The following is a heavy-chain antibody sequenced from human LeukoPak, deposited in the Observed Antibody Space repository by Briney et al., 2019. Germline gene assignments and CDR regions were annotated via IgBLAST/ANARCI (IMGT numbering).Heavy chain of an antibody. V-gene: IGHV4-4*07. CDR2: FYTSGST. D-gene: IGHD6-6*01. J-gene: IGHJ6*03. Sequence: SETLSLTCTVSGRSISSYYWSWIRQPAGKGLEWIGRFYTSGSTNYNPSLKSRLTMSVDTSKNQFSLKLTSVTAADTAVYYCARDRGEYSSSSAYYSYMDVWGKGTTVTVSS. CDR3: ARDRGEYSSSSAYYSYMDV. CDR1: GRSISSYY.